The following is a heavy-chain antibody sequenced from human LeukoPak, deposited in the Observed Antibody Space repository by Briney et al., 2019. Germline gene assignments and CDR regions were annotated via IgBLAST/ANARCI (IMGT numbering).Heavy chain of an antibody. CDR1: GFTFSSYA. CDR3: AKRREAVAASFDY. CDR2: LTGSGDST. V-gene: IGHV3-23*01. Sequence: GGSLRLSCAASGFTFSSYAMSWVRQAPGKGLEWGSGLTGSGDSTYYADSVKGRFTIPRDNSKNTVYLQMNSLRAEDTAVYYCAKRREAVAASFDYWGQGTLVTASS. D-gene: IGHD6-19*01. J-gene: IGHJ4*02.